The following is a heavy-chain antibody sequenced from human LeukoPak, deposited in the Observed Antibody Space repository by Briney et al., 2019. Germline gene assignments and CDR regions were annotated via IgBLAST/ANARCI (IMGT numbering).Heavy chain of an antibody. CDR2: ISYDGSNK. D-gene: IGHD3-3*01. Sequence: GGSLRLSCAASGFTFSSYAMHWVCQGPGKGLERVSVISYDGSNKYYADSVRGGFTISRDNSKNTQYLQMNNLRAEGTAVYYCVGVRFLEWLGDAFDIWGQGTMVTVSS. V-gene: IGHV3-30-3*01. CDR1: GFTFSSYA. CDR3: VGVRFLEWLGDAFDI. J-gene: IGHJ3*02.